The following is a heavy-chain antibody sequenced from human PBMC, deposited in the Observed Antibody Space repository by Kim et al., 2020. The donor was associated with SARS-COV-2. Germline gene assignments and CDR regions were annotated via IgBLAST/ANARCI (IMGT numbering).Heavy chain of an antibody. V-gene: IGHV1-24*01. Sequence: QKFQGRVTMTEDTSTDTAYMELSSLRSEDTAVYYCATDRGAAAGRGYFQHWGQGTLVTVSS. D-gene: IGHD6-13*01. J-gene: IGHJ1*01. CDR3: ATDRGAAAGRGYFQH.